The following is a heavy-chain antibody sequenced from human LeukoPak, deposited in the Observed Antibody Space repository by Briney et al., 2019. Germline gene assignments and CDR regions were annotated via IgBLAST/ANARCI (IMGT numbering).Heavy chain of an antibody. CDR1: GGSISSYS. V-gene: IGHV4-4*07. J-gene: IGHJ4*02. D-gene: IGHD6-19*01. Sequence: PSETLSLTCTVSGGSISSYSWNWIRQPAGKGLEWIGRFHTSGSTNYNPSLQSRVTMSVDTSKNQFSLKLSSVTAADTAVYYCARDQQWLLYFDHGGQGTLVTVSS. CDR3: ARDQQWLLYFDH. CDR2: FHTSGST.